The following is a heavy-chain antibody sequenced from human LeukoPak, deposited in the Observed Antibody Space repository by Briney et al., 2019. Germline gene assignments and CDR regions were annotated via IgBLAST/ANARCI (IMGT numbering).Heavy chain of an antibody. J-gene: IGHJ4*02. V-gene: IGHV3-30-3*01. D-gene: IGHD2-2*02. CDR1: GFTFSSYA. Sequence: PGRSLRLSCAASGFTFSSYAMHWVRQAPGKGLEWVAVISYDGSNKYYADSVKGRFTISRDNSKNTLYLQMNSLRAEDTAVYYCARYCSSTSCYIGRGSDYWGQGTLVTVSS. CDR3: ARYCSSTSCYIGRGSDY. CDR2: ISYDGSNK.